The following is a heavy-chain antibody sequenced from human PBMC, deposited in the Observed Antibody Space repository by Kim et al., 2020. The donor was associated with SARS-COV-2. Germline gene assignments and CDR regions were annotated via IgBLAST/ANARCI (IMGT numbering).Heavy chain of an antibody. J-gene: IGHJ4*02. D-gene: IGHD3-22*01. CDR2: IKQDGSEK. Sequence: GGSLRLSCAASGFTFSSYWMSWVRQAPGKGLEWVANIKQDGSEKYYVDSVKGRFTISRDNAKNSLYLQMNSLRAEDTAVYYCAAGIVVVYFDYWGQGTLVTVSS. CDR3: AAGIVVVYFDY. V-gene: IGHV3-7*01. CDR1: GFTFSSYW.